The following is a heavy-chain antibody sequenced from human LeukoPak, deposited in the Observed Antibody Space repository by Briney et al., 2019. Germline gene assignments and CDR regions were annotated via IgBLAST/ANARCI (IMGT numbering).Heavy chain of an antibody. CDR3: AAAAYGSGSYTVDY. Sequence: EASVKVSCKASGGTFSSYAISWVRQAPGQGLEWMGGIIPIFGTANYAQKFQGRVTITADESTSTAYMELSSLRSEDTAVYYCAAAAYGSGSYTVDYWGQGTLVTVSS. D-gene: IGHD3-10*01. CDR1: GGTFSSYA. V-gene: IGHV1-69*13. J-gene: IGHJ4*02. CDR2: IIPIFGTA.